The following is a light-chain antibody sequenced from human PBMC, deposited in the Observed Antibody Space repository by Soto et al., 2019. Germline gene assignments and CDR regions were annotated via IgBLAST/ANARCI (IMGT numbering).Light chain of an antibody. Sequence: EIVLTQSPATLSLSPGQRATLSCRTSQNVGNFLAWYQQKPGQAPRLVIYEASNRAAGIPARFSGSGSGTDFTLTISSLESEDFAVYYCQQRSNWPLSFGPGPKVDVE. CDR1: QNVGNF. V-gene: IGKV3-11*01. CDR3: QQRSNWPLS. CDR2: EAS. J-gene: IGKJ3*01.